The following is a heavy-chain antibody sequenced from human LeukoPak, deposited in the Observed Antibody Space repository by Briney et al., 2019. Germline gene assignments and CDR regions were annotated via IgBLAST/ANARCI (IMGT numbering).Heavy chain of an antibody. J-gene: IGHJ4*02. Sequence: PSETLSLTCAVYGGSFSGYYWSWIRQPPGKGLEWIGSIYYSGSTYYNPSLKSRVTISVDTSKNQFSLKLSSVTAADTAVYYCARLEYMVRGVIYWGQGTLVTVSS. D-gene: IGHD3-10*01. V-gene: IGHV4-34*01. CDR1: GGSFSGYY. CDR2: IYYSGST. CDR3: ARLEYMVRGVIY.